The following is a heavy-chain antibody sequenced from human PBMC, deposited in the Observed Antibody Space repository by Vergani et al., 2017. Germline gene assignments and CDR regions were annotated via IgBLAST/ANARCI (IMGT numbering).Heavy chain of an antibody. D-gene: IGHD6-13*01. V-gene: IGHV3-21*01. J-gene: IGHJ4*02. CDR3: ARSIAAAGSFDY. Sequence: EVQLVESGGGLVKPGGSLRLSCAASGFTFSSYSMNWVRQAPGKGLEWVSSISSSSSYIYYADSVKGRFTISRDNAKNALYLQMNSLRAEDTAVYYCARSIAAAGSFDYWGQGTLVTVSS. CDR1: GFTFSSYS. CDR2: ISSSSSYI.